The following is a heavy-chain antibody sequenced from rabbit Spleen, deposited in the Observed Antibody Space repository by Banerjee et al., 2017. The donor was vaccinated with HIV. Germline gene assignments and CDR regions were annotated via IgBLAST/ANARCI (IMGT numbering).Heavy chain of an antibody. CDR3: ARDTGSSFSSYGMDL. D-gene: IGHD8-1*01. CDR1: GFSFSSRDY. J-gene: IGHJ6*01. Sequence: QEQLEESGGDLVKPEGSLTLTCTASGFSFSSRDYMCWVRQAPGKGLEWISCITGSSSDFTYSATWAKGRFTISKTSSTTVTLQMTSLTVADTATYFCARDTGSSFSSYGMDLWGQGTLVTVS. V-gene: IGHV1S45*01. CDR2: ITGSSSDFT.